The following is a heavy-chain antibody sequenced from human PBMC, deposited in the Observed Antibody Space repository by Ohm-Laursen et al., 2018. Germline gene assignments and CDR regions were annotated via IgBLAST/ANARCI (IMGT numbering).Heavy chain of an antibody. D-gene: IGHD3-22*01. CDR2: INSVSSHR. CDR1: GFTMRNYW. Sequence: SLRLSCAASGFTMRNYWMSWVRQAPGKGLEWLSYINSVSSHRYEGDSARGRFTMSRDNAKNSVDLQLTSLRVEDTAVYYCARSVSNSGYFRHDAFDLWGQGTMLIVSS. CDR3: ARSVSNSGYFRHDAFDL. V-gene: IGHV3-11*06. J-gene: IGHJ3*01.